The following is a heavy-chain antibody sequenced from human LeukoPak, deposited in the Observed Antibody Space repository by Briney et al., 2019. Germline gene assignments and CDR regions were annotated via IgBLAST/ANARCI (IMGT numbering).Heavy chain of an antibody. CDR2: IYYSGNT. J-gene: IGHJ4*02. CDR3: ARRVASNPKYRFDY. V-gene: IGHV4-59*08. D-gene: IGHD5-24*01. CDR1: GVSTSTYY. Sequence: SETLSLTCTVSGVSTSTYYWTWLRQPPGKGLEWIGYIYYSGNTNHNPSLKSRVSISLDTSKNQFSLRLTSVTAADTAVYYCARRVASNPKYRFDYWGQGILVTVSS.